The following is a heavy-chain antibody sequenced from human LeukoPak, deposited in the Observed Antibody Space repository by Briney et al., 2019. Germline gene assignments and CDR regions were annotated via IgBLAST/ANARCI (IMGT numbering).Heavy chain of an antibody. J-gene: IGHJ3*02. CDR3: ARGSGDRRADAFDI. Sequence: SETLSLTCTVSGGSLSSSSYYWVWLRHPPGRGLEGLGSIYYSGSTYYNPSLKSRVTISVDTSKNQFSLKLSSVTAADTAVYYCARGSGDRRADAFDIWGQGTMVTVSS. D-gene: IGHD1-26*01. CDR2: IYYSGST. CDR1: GGSLSSSSYY. V-gene: IGHV4-39*07.